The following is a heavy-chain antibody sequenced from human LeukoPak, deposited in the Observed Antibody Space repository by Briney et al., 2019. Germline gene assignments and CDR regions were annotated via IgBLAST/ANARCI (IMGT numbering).Heavy chain of an antibody. D-gene: IGHD3-10*01. CDR1: GYTFTSYG. Sequence: ASVKVSCKASGYTFTSYGISWVRQAPGQGLEWMGWISAYNGNTNYAQKLQGRVTMTTDTSTSTAYMELRSLRSDDTAVYYCAREPPPLWFGELLAYYYYYCGMDVWGQGTTVTVSS. J-gene: IGHJ6*02. CDR2: ISAYNGNT. CDR3: AREPPPLWFGELLAYYYYYCGMDV. V-gene: IGHV1-18*01.